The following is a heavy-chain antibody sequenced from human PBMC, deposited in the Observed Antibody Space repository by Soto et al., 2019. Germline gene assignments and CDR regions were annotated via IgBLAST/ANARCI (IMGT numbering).Heavy chain of an antibody. CDR2: IYPGDSDT. V-gene: IGHV5-51*01. J-gene: IGHJ6*02. D-gene: IGHD6-19*01. CDR1: GYSFTSYW. Sequence: GESLKISCKGSGYSFTSYWIGWVRQMPGKGLEWMGIIYPGDSDTRYSPSFQGQVTISADKSTSTAYLQWSRLKASDTAMYYCARIWGIAVAGTGAYYGMDVWGQGTTVTVSS. CDR3: ARIWGIAVAGTGAYYGMDV.